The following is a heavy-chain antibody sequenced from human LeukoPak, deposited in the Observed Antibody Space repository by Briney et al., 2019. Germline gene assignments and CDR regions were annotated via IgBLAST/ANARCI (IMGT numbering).Heavy chain of an antibody. CDR3: ARDRSMITFGGVIVIPAY. Sequence: ASVKVSCKASGYTFTSYYIHWVRQAPGEGLEWMGIINPSGGSTSYAQKFQGRVTMTRDMSTSTVYMELSSLRSEDTAVYYCARDRSMITFGGVIVIPAYWGQGTLVTVSS. CDR2: INPSGGST. D-gene: IGHD3-16*02. J-gene: IGHJ4*02. V-gene: IGHV1-46*01. CDR1: GYTFTSYY.